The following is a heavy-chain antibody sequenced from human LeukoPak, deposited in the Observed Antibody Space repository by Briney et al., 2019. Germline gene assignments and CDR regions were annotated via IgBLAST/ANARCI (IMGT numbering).Heavy chain of an antibody. Sequence: SETLSLTCTVSGGSISSSSYYWGWIRQPPGKGLEWIGSIYYSGSTYYNLSLKSRVTISVDTSKNQFSLKLSSVTAADTAVYYCARGTLPGPAADWGQGTLVTVSS. V-gene: IGHV4-39*07. D-gene: IGHD1-14*01. CDR1: GGSISSSSYY. CDR2: IYYSGST. J-gene: IGHJ4*02. CDR3: ARGTLPGPAAD.